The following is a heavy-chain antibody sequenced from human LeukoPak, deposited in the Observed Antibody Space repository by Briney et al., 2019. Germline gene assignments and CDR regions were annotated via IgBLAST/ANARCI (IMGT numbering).Heavy chain of an antibody. CDR1: GGSISSSSYY. Sequence: SETLSLTCTVSGGSISSSSYYWGWIRQPPGKGLEWIGRIYYSGSTYYNPSLKSRVTISVDTSKNQFSLKLSSVTAADTAVYYCARLRRPGAHCSGGSCYSYYFDYWGQGTLVTVSS. CDR3: ARLRRPGAHCSGGSCYSYYFDY. D-gene: IGHD2-15*01. CDR2: IYYSGST. J-gene: IGHJ4*02. V-gene: IGHV4-39*07.